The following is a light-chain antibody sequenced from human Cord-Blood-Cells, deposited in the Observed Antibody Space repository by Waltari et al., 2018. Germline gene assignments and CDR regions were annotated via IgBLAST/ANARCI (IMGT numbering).Light chain of an antibody. Sequence: QSALTQPASVSGSPVQSITISCTGTSGDVGRYNIVSGYQHHPGKAPKPMIYEGSKRPSGVSSRFSGSKSGNTASLTISGLQAEDEADYYCCSYAGSSTFRVFCGGTKLTVL. J-gene: IGLJ2*01. V-gene: IGLV2-23*03. CDR3: CSYAGSSTFRV. CDR1: SGDVGRYNI. CDR2: EGS.